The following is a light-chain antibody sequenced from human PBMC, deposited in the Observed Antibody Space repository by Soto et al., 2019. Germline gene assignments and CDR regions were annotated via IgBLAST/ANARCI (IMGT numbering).Light chain of an antibody. CDR2: GAS. CDR3: QQYNNWPPRFT. Sequence: EIEMTQSPATLSVSPGERATLSCRASQSVSTDLAWYQQIPGQVPRLLIYGASTRATGVPARFSGSGSGTEFTLTISSLQSEDFAVYYCQQYNNWPPRFTFGPGTKVDI. CDR1: QSVSTD. V-gene: IGKV3-15*01. J-gene: IGKJ3*01.